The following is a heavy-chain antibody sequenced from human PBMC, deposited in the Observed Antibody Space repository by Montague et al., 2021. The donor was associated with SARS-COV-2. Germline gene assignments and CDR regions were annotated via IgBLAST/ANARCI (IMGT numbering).Heavy chain of an antibody. D-gene: IGHD2-15*01. J-gene: IGHJ6*02. Sequence: SETLSLTCAVYGGSFSGYYWSWIRQPPGRGLEWIGETNDSGRTNYNPSLKGRVTISVDTSKNQFSLRLSSATAAETAVYYCAGGYCSGSGCYYYYGMDVWGQGTTVTVSS. CDR1: GGSFSGYY. CDR3: AGGYCSGSGCYYYYGMDV. CDR2: TNDSGRT. V-gene: IGHV4-34*01.